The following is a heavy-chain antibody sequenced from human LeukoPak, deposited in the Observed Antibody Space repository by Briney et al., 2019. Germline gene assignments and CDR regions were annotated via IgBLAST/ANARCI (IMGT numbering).Heavy chain of an antibody. J-gene: IGHJ6*03. CDR3: ARGGGTVVVPAAMDKYYMDV. Sequence: GGSLRLSCAASRFTFNDYGMSWVRQAPGKGLEWVSSISSSSSYIYYADSVKGRFTISRDNAKNSLYLQMNSLRAEDTAVYYCARGGGTVVVPAAMDKYYMDVWGKGTTVTVSS. CDR2: ISSSSSYI. D-gene: IGHD2-2*01. CDR1: RFTFNDYG. V-gene: IGHV3-21*01.